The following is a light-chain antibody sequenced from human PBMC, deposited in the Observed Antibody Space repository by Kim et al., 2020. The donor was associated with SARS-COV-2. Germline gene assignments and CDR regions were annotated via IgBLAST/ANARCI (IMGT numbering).Light chain of an antibody. CDR3: QQFAILPWT. V-gene: IGKV3-20*01. Sequence: EVVLTQSPATLSLSPGERATLSCRASQSFGSNYLAWYQQRPGQAPRLLIFGASNRATGIPDRFSGSGSGTDFTLTISSLEPEDFVVYFCQQFAILPWTFGRGTKVDIK. J-gene: IGKJ1*01. CDR1: QSFGSNY. CDR2: GAS.